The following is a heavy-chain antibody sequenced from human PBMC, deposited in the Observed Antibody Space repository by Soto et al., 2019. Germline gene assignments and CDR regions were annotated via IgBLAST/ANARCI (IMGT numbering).Heavy chain of an antibody. J-gene: IGHJ4*02. V-gene: IGHV4-34*01. Sequence: QVQLQQSGAGLLKPSETLSLTCAVYGESFSGHIWTWIRQTPVKGLQWIGHINHSGSASYNPSLKSRVTISVNTFNSLFSLELSSVTAADPAVYYCARGLSTGSHYSGGWYSFDSSGQGTKVTLSS. D-gene: IGHD6-19*01. CDR1: GESFSGHI. CDR2: INHSGSA. CDR3: ARGLSTGSHYSGGWYSFDS.